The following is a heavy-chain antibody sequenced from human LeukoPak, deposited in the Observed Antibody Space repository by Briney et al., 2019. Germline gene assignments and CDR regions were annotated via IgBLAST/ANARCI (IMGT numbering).Heavy chain of an antibody. V-gene: IGHV4-38-2*01. Sequence: SETLSLTCEVSNYPITSDYYWVWIRQPPGQGVEWIGQIFHSGIAHYNPSLKSRVTMSVDTSRSQFSANLNSVTAADTAVYYCARAGFGTAYNRFYYYMDVWGKGTTVTVSS. CDR2: IFHSGIA. D-gene: IGHD3-16*01. CDR1: NYPITSDYY. CDR3: ARAGFGTAYNRFYYYMDV. J-gene: IGHJ6*03.